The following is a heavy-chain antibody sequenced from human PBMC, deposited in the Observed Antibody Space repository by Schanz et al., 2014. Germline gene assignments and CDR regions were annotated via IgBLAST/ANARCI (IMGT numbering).Heavy chain of an antibody. J-gene: IGHJ4*02. D-gene: IGHD2-15*01. V-gene: IGHV3-15*01. CDR3: TSAVRATFGYFAY. CDR1: GFTLSNAW. Sequence: EVHLVESGGGLVKPGGSLRLSCAASGFTLSNAWMSCVRQAPGKRVEWVGRIKSKTDGGTPDFAAPVKGRFSISRDDSKNTLYLQMNSLKTEDTAVYYCTSAVRATFGYFAYWGQGTLLVTVSS. CDR2: IKSKTDGGTP.